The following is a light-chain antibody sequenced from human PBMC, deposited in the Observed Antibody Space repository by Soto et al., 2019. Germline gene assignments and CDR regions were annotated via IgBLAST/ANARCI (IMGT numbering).Light chain of an antibody. V-gene: IGKV3-20*01. Sequence: EIVLTQSPGTLSLSPGERATLSCRASQSVSNNYFAWYQQKHGQTPRLLIYDVSNRATGIPDRFSGSASGTDFTLTISRLEPEDFAVYYCQQYGSLPFTFGPGTKWISN. J-gene: IGKJ3*01. CDR3: QQYGSLPFT. CDR2: DVS. CDR1: QSVSNNY.